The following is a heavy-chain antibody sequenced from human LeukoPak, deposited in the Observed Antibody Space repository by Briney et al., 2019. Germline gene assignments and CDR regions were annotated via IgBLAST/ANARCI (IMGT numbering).Heavy chain of an antibody. CDR1: GGSISSASYY. J-gene: IGHJ3*02. D-gene: IGHD1-26*01. V-gene: IGHV4-39*01. CDR3: ATTIVGADDAFDI. Sequence: PSETLSLTCTVSGGSISSASYYWGRIRQPPGKGLEWIGTIYYSGSTYYTPSLKSRVTISVDTSKKQFSLRLSSVTAADTAVYYCATTIVGADDAFDIWGQGTMVTVSS. CDR2: IYYSGST.